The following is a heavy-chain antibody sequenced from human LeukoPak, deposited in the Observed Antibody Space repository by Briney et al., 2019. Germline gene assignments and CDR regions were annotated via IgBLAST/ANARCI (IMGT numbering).Heavy chain of an antibody. CDR1: GGSISSGVYY. D-gene: IGHD3-22*01. J-gene: IGHJ4*02. Sequence: SETLSLTCTVSGGSISSGVYYWSWIRQPPGKGLEWIGYIYYSGSTYYNPSLKSRVTISVDTSKNQFSLKLSSVTAADTAVYYCARVYYYDSSGYYFLSYFDYWGQGTLVTVSS. CDR3: ARVYYYDSSGYYFLSYFDY. CDR2: IYYSGST. V-gene: IGHV4-30-4*01.